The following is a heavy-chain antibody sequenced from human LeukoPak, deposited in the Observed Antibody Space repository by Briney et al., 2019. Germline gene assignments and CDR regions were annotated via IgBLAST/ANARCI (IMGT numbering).Heavy chain of an antibody. V-gene: IGHV3-23*01. D-gene: IGHD4-17*01. CDR3: AHDYGDSLDY. J-gene: IGHJ4*02. CDR2: ISGSGGST. CDR1: GFTFSSYA. Sequence: GGSLRLSCAASGFTFSSYAMKWVRQAPGKGLEWVSSISGSGGSTYYADSVKGRFTISRDNSKNTLYLQMNSLRAEDTAVYYCAHDYGDSLDYWGQGTLVTVSS.